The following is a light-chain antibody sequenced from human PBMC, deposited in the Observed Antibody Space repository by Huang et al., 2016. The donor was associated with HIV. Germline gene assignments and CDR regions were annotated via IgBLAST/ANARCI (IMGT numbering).Light chain of an antibody. CDR3: QQYNSWPRT. CDR1: QSVYSN. J-gene: IGKJ1*01. CDR2: GAL. Sequence: EIVMTQSPATLSVSPGERATLSCRASQSVYSNLAWYQQKPGQAPRLLIYGALTRGTGIPARCSASGSGTEFTLTISGLQSEDFAVYYCQQYNSWPRTFGQGTWVEIK. V-gene: IGKV3-15*01.